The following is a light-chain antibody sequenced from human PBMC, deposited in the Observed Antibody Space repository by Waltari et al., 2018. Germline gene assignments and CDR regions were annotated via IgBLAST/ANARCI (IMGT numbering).Light chain of an antibody. CDR2: QDM. CDR3: QTWDTSAVV. Sequence: SYDLTQPPSVSVSPGQTARITCSGHSVQQTFISWLHQKPGQSPVLVIYQDMQRPSGIPERFSGSNSGNTATLTISGTQPSDEAAYFCQTWDTSAVVFGGGTKLTVL. V-gene: IGLV3-1*01. CDR1: SVQQTF. J-gene: IGLJ3*02.